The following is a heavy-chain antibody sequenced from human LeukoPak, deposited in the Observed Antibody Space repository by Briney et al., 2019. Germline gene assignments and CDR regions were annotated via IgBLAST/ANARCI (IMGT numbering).Heavy chain of an antibody. CDR3: ARTRAFYGDYPYYFDY. CDR2: MNPNSGNT. Sequence: ASVKGSCKASGYTFTSYDINWVRQATGQGLEWMGWMNPNSGNTGYAQKFQGRVTMTSNTSISTAYMELSSLRSEDTAVYYCARTRAFYGDYPYYFDYWGQGTLVTVSS. V-gene: IGHV1-8*01. D-gene: IGHD4-17*01. CDR1: GYTFTSYD. J-gene: IGHJ4*02.